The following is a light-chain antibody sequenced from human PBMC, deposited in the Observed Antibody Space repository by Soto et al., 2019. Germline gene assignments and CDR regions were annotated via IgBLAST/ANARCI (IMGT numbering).Light chain of an antibody. Sequence: DIVMTQSPDSLAVSLGERATINCTSGQSVLYSSNNKNYLAWYQQKPGQPPKLLISWASTRESGVPDRFSGSGSGTDFTLTISSLQAEDVAVYYCQQYYSTVTFGQGTRLEIK. V-gene: IGKV4-1*01. CDR2: WAS. CDR3: QQYYSTVT. CDR1: QSVLYSSNNKNY. J-gene: IGKJ5*01.